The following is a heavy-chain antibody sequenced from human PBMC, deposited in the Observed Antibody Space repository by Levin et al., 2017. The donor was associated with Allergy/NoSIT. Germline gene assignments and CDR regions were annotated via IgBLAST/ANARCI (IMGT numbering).Heavy chain of an antibody. CDR3: ARAGQEYSSSGYYGMDV. CDR2: ISSSSSYI. CDR1: GFTFSSYS. V-gene: IGHV3-21*01. D-gene: IGHD6-6*01. J-gene: IGHJ6*02. Sequence: PGGSLRLSCAASGFTFSSYSMNWVRQAPGKGLEWVSSISSSSSYIYYADSVKGRFTISRDNAKNSLYLQMNSLRAEDTAVYYCARAGQEYSSSGYYGMDVWGQGTTVTVSS.